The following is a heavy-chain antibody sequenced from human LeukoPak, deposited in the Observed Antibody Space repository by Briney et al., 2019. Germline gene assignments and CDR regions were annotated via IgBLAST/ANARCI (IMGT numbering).Heavy chain of an antibody. CDR1: GGSISSGSYC. Sequence: PSETLSLTCTVSGGSISSGSYCWSWIRQPAGKGLEWIGEINHSGSTNYNPSLKSRVTISVDTSKNQFSLKLSSVTAADTAVYYCARDPTNPRYYDFWSGYSPSYFDYWGQGTLVTVSA. J-gene: IGHJ4*02. CDR3: ARDPTNPRYYDFWSGYSPSYFDY. V-gene: IGHV4-61*10. CDR2: INHSGST. D-gene: IGHD3-3*01.